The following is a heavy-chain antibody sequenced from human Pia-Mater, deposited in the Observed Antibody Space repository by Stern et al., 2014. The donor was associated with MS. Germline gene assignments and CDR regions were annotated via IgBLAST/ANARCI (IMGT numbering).Heavy chain of an antibody. D-gene: IGHD1-1*01. CDR1: GDTFTDYA. J-gene: IGHJ6*01. CDR2: ITPLFNSA. CDR3: AREVGSLAMDV. Sequence: QVQLLQPGAEVKKPGSSVKVSCKASGDTFTDYAISWVRQSPGQGPEWMGGITPLFNSADYAQKFQGRLTITADKSRSTAYMELSSLTSEDTAVYYCAREVGSLAMDVWGQGTTVIVSS. V-gene: IGHV1-69*06.